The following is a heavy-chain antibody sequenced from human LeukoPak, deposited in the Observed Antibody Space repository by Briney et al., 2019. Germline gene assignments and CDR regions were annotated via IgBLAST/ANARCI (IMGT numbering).Heavy chain of an antibody. V-gene: IGHV1-69*13. D-gene: IGHD5-18*01. CDR3: ARGVRGYSSFDY. CDR2: IIPIFGTA. J-gene: IGHJ4*02. Sequence: GASVEVSCKASGGTFSSYAISWVRQAPGQGLEWMGGIIPIFGTANYAQKFQGRVTITADESTSTAYMELSSLRSEDTAVYYCARGVRGYSSFDYWGQGTLVTVSS. CDR1: GGTFSSYA.